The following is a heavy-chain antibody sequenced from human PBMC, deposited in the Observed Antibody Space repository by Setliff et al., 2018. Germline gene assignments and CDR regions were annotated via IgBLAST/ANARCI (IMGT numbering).Heavy chain of an antibody. V-gene: IGHV4-38-2*02. Sequence: LSLTCGVSGHSISSTGHYWGWIRQPPGKELEWIGSVNLRGRTYYNPSLKSRVTISTDTSKNQFSLNLSSLTVADTAFYYCARDVADGYGVDAYAGGGFDIWGQGTMVTVSS. D-gene: IGHD4-17*01. J-gene: IGHJ3*02. CDR2: VNLRGRT. CDR1: GHSISSTGHY. CDR3: ARDVADGYGVDAYAGGGFDI.